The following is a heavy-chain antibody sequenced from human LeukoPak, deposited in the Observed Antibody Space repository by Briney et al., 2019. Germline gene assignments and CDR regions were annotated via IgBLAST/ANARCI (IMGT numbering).Heavy chain of an antibody. CDR1: WGSLSTRGGG. Sequence: SGPTLVNPTQTLALTCTFSWGSLSTRGGGVGWIRQPPGKALEWLAIIYWHDETHYSPSLKSRIIFIKDTSKNQVVLTMTNMDPMDTATYYCTHRRVAFGLEYWGQGNLVTVSS. CDR3: THRRVAFGLEY. D-gene: IGHD5-12*01. CDR2: IYWHDET. V-gene: IGHV2-5*01. J-gene: IGHJ4*02.